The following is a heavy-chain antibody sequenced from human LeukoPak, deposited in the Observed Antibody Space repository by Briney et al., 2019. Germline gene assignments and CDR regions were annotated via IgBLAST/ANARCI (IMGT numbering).Heavy chain of an antibody. CDR2: IKEDGSEQ. CDR3: ARDAYSGYDSYYFDY. J-gene: IGHJ4*02. CDR1: GFSFSSYW. V-gene: IGHV3-7*04. D-gene: IGHD5-12*01. Sequence: GGSLRLSSAASGFSFSSYWMSWVRQAPGKGLEWVAKIKEDGSEQYYVDSVKGRFTISRDNAKNSLYLQMDSLRAEDTAVYYCARDAYSGYDSYYFDYWGQGTLVTVSS.